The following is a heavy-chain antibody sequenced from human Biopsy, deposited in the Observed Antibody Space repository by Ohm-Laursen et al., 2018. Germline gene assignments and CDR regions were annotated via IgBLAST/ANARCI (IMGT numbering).Heavy chain of an antibody. CDR1: GGSITDDY. J-gene: IGHJ6*02. V-gene: IGHV4-59*01. CDR2: IYKGGDT. Sequence: TLSLSCTVSGGSITDDYWSWIRQSPGKGLEWIGFIYKGGDTAYNPSLRGRVAISVDTSKNQFSLNLNSVTAADTAVYYCARDFRAGSGFLRSNNHYCGMDVWGPGTRVTVSS. CDR3: ARDFRAGSGFLRSNNHYCGMDV. D-gene: IGHD5-24*01.